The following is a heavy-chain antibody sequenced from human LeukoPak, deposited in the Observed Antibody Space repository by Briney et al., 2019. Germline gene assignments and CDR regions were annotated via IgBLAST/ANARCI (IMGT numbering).Heavy chain of an antibody. V-gene: IGHV3-23*01. D-gene: IGHD6-13*01. Sequence: GGSLRLSCAVSGFSFNKYGVVWVRQAPGRGLEWVAGISGSGESTYYADSVRGRFTTSRDNSKNTLYLQMNSLRDDDTAVYYCAKDAIDIYSSSWLWYFDYWGQGTLVTVSS. CDR1: GFSFNKYG. CDR2: ISGSGEST. J-gene: IGHJ4*02. CDR3: AKDAIDIYSSSWLWYFDY.